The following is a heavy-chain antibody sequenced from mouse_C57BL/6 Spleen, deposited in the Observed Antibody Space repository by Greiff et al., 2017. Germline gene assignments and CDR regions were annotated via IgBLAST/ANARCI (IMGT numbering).Heavy chain of an antibody. J-gene: IGHJ1*03. CDR1: GFTFSSYA. V-gene: IGHV5-4*01. D-gene: IGHD3-2*02. Sequence: EVQGVESGGGLVKPGGSLKLSCAASGFTFSSYAMSWVRQTPEKRLEWVATISDGGSYTYYPDNVKGRFTIPRDNAKNDLYLQMSHLEAEDAAVYCGGRGGAQAYFDVWGTGTTVTVSA. CDR3: GRGGAQAYFDV. CDR2: ISDGGSYT.